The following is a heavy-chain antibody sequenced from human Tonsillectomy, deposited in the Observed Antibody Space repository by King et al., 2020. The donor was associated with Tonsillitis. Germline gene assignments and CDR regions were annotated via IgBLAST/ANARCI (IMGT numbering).Heavy chain of an antibody. J-gene: IGHJ4*02. CDR3: AKPLPTGYCSGGSCYSTAFDY. CDR2: ISYDVSNK. V-gene: IGHV3-30*18. D-gene: IGHD2-15*01. Sequence: QVQLVESGGGVVQPGRSLRLSCAASGFTFSSYGMHWVRQAPGKGLEWVAGISYDVSNKYYADSVKGRFTISRDNSKNTLYLQMNSPRAEDTAVYYCAKPLPTGYCSGGSCYSTAFDYWGQGTLVTVSS. CDR1: GFTFSSYG.